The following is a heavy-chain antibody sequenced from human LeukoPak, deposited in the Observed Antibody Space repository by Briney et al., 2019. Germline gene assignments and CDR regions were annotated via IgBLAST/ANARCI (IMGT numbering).Heavy chain of an antibody. D-gene: IGHD4-17*01. V-gene: IGHV4-34*01. CDR2: INHSGST. CDR3: ARSYGDYLDY. Sequence: PSETLSLTCAVYGGSFSGYYWSWIRQPPGKGLEWIGEINHSGSTYYNPSLKSRVTISVDRSKNQFSLKLSSVTAADTAVYYCARSYGDYLDYWGQGTLVTVSS. J-gene: IGHJ4*02. CDR1: GGSFSGYY.